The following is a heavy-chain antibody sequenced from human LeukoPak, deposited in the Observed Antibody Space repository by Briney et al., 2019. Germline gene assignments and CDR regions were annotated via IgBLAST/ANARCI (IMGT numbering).Heavy chain of an antibody. V-gene: IGHV4-39*07. CDR1: GGSITTSDNY. J-gene: IGHJ5*02. CDR2: VHNSGST. Sequence: PSETLSLTCIVSGGSITTSDNYWGWIRQPPGKGLEWIGAVHNSGSTYYNPSLKSRVTISVDTSKNQFSLKLSSVTAADTAVYYCARALTPAPLYSSGWYSSWRFDPWGQGTLVTVSS. D-gene: IGHD6-19*01. CDR3: ARALTPAPLYSSGWYSSWRFDP.